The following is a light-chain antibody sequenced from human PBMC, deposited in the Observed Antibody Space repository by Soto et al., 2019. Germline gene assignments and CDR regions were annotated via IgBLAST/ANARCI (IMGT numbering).Light chain of an antibody. Sequence: EIVMTQSPATLSVSPGERATLSCRASQSVSSNLAWYQQKPGQAPRLLIYGASTRATGIPARFSGSGSGTEFTLTISSLPSEDFAVYYCHQYNNWPQTFGQGTK. CDR3: HQYNNWPQT. J-gene: IGKJ1*01. CDR1: QSVSSN. CDR2: GAS. V-gene: IGKV3-15*01.